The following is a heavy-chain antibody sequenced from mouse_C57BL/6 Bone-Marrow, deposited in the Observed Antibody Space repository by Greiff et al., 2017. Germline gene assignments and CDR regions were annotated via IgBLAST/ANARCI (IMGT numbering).Heavy chain of an antibody. J-gene: IGHJ1*03. V-gene: IGHV1-64*01. CDR2: IHPNSGST. D-gene: IGHD1-1*01. CDR3: ARRFFYYGSSPWYFDV. CDR1: GYTFTSYW. Sequence: QVQLQQPGAELVKPGASVKLSCKASGYTFTSYWMHWVKQRPGQGLEWIGMIHPNSGSTNYNEKFKSKATLTVDKSSSTAYMQLSSLTSEDSAVYYCARRFFYYGSSPWYFDVWGTGTTVTVSS.